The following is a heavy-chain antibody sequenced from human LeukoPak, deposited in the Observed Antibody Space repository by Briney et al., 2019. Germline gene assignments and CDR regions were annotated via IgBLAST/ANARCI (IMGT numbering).Heavy chain of an antibody. D-gene: IGHD2-15*01. V-gene: IGHV5-51*01. CDR1: EYSFATYW. Sequence: GESLKISCKGSEYSFATYWIGWVRQMPGQGLEWMGIIFPGDSDTRYSPSFQGQVTISADKSISTAWLQWSSLKASDTAIYYCASEYCSGGNCYFDYWGQGTLVTVSS. CDR3: ASEYCSGGNCYFDY. CDR2: IFPGDSDT. J-gene: IGHJ4*02.